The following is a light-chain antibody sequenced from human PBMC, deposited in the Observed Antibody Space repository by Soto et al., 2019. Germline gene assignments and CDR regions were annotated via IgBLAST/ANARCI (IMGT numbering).Light chain of an antibody. CDR2: GAS. J-gene: IGKJ1*01. V-gene: IGKV3-20*01. CDR3: QQYGGSPRT. CDR1: QSVSSGY. Sequence: EIVLTQSPGTLSLSPGERATLSCRARQSVSSGYLTWYHQKPGQAPRLLLYGASSRATGIPDRFSGSGSGTDFTLTSSRLEPEDFAVYYCQQYGGSPRTFGQGPKVEIK.